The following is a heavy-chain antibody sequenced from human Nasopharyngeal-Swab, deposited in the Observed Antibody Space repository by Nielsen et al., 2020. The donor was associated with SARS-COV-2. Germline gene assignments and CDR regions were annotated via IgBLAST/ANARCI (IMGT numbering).Heavy chain of an antibody. Sequence: GGSLRLSCAASGFTFSSYAMSWVRQAPGKGLEWVSAISGSGGSTYYADSVKGRFTISRDNSKNTLYLQMNSLRAEDTAVYYCAKWEGEDSSGWLTSEYFQHWGQGTLVTVSS. V-gene: IGHV3-23*01. CDR3: AKWEGEDSSGWLTSEYFQH. J-gene: IGHJ1*01. CDR1: GFTFSSYA. CDR2: ISGSGGST. D-gene: IGHD6-13*01.